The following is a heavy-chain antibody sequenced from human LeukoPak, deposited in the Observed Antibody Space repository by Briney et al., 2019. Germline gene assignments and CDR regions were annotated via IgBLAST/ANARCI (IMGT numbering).Heavy chain of an antibody. CDR1: GFTFSSYA. Sequence: HPGGSLRLSCAASGFTFSSYAMHWVRQAPGKGLEWVAVIWYDGSNKYYADSVKGRFTISRDNSKNTLYLQMNSLRAEDTAVYYCAREEAVAGSYFDYWGQGTLVTVSS. CDR2: IWYDGSNK. J-gene: IGHJ4*02. D-gene: IGHD6-19*01. V-gene: IGHV3-33*08. CDR3: AREEAVAGSYFDY.